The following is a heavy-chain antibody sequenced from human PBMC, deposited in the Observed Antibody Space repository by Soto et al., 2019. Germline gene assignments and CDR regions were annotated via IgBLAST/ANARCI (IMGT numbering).Heavy chain of an antibody. CDR3: ARGYFDWLFQH. V-gene: IGHV4-34*01. D-gene: IGHD3-9*01. J-gene: IGHJ1*01. Sequence: QVQLQQWGAGLLKPSETLSLTCAVYGGSFSGYYWSWIRQPPGKGLEWIGEINHSGSTNYNPSIKSRVTISVDTSKNQFPLMLSSVTAADTAVYYCARGYFDWLFQHWGQGTLVTVSS. CDR2: INHSGST. CDR1: GGSFSGYY.